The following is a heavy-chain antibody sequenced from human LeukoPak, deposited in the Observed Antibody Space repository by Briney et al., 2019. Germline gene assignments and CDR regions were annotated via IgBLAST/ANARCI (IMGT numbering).Heavy chain of an antibody. J-gene: IGHJ6*03. V-gene: IGHV4-59*12. D-gene: IGHD1-26*01. Sequence: SETLSLTCTVSGGYIRSYYWSWIRQPPGKGLEWIGYIYYSGSTNYNPSLKSRVTMSVDTSKNQFSLKLSSVTAADTAVYYCARVRSRPIVGATKRYYYYMDVWGKGTTVTVSS. CDR1: GGYIRSYY. CDR2: IYYSGST. CDR3: ARVRSRPIVGATKRYYYYMDV.